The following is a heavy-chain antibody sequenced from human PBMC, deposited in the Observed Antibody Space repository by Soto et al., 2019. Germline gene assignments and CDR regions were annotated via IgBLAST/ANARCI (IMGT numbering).Heavy chain of an antibody. CDR3: AKVWWDFPDYFDY. V-gene: IGHV3-23*01. CDR2: ISGSGGST. Sequence: EVHLLESGGGLVQPGGSLRLSCAASGFTFSSYAMSWVRQAPGKGLEWVSAISGSGGSTYYADSVKGRFTISRDNSKNTLYLQMNSLRAEDTAVYYCAKVWWDFPDYFDYWGQGTLVTVSS. J-gene: IGHJ4*02. D-gene: IGHD2-21*01. CDR1: GFTFSSYA.